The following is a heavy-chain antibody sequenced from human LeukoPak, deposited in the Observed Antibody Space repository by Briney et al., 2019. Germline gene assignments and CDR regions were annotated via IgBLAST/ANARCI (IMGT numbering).Heavy chain of an antibody. V-gene: IGHV3-9*01. D-gene: IGHD1-26*01. Sequence: GGSLRLSCAASGFTFDNYAMYWVRQAPGKGLEWVSRISWNSGRIDYADSVKGRFTISRDNAKNSLYLQMNSLTAEDTALYYCAKDMESGSYYAFDMWGQGTMVSVSS. CDR1: GFTFDNYA. CDR3: AKDMESGSYYAFDM. J-gene: IGHJ3*02. CDR2: ISWNSGRI.